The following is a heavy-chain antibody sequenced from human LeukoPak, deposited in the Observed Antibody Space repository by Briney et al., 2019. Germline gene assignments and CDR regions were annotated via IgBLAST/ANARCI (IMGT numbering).Heavy chain of an antibody. CDR3: AARPYSSSWYDPYYFDY. CDR1: GGTFSSYA. Sequence: ASVKVSCKASGGTFSSYAISWVRKAPGQGLEWMGGIIPIFGTANYAQKFQGRVTITADESTSTAYMELGSLRSEDTAVYYCAARPYSSSWYDPYYFDYWGQGTLVTVSS. V-gene: IGHV1-69*01. J-gene: IGHJ4*02. D-gene: IGHD6-13*01. CDR2: IIPIFGTA.